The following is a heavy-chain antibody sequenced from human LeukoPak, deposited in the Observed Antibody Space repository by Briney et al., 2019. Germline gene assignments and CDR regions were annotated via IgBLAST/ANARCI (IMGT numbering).Heavy chain of an antibody. CDR2: ISYDGSDK. V-gene: IGHV3-30*03. CDR1: GFTFSGYG. D-gene: IGHD3-3*01. CDR3: ARDRATIFGVVIYDY. J-gene: IGHJ4*02. Sequence: GGSLRLSCAASGFTFSGYGMHWVRQAPGKGLEWVAVISYDGSDKHHADSAKGRFTISRDNSRNTLYLQMNSLRAEDTAVYYCARDRATIFGVVIYDYWGQGTLVTVSS.